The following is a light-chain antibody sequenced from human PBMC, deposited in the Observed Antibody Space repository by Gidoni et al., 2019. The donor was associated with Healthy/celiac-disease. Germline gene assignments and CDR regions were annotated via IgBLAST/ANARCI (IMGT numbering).Light chain of an antibody. CDR3: QQYYSTPPT. CDR2: WAS. J-gene: IGKJ1*01. Sequence: DIVMSQSPASLAVSLGERATINCKSSQSVLYSSNNKNYLAWYLQKPGQPPKLLIYWASTRESGVPDRFSGSGSGTDFTLTISSLQAEDVAVYYCQQYYSTPPTFGQXTKVEIK. CDR1: QSVLYSSNNKNY. V-gene: IGKV4-1*01.